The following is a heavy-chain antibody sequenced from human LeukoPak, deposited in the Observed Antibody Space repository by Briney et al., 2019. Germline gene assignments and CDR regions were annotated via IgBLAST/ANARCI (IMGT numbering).Heavy chain of an antibody. D-gene: IGHD6-13*01. Sequence: PGGSLRLSCAASGFTFSSNYMSWVRQAPGKGLEWVSVIYSGGSTYYADSVKRGFTISRHNSKTTLYLQMTSLRAEDTAFYHCARVSRWDDWYFDLWGGGTLVTVSS. J-gene: IGHJ2*01. CDR3: ARVSRWDDWYFDL. CDR1: GFTFSSNY. CDR2: IYSGGST. V-gene: IGHV3-53*01.